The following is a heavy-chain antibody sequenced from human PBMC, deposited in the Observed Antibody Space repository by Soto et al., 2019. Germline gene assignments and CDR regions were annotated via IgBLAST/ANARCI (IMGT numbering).Heavy chain of an antibody. V-gene: IGHV3-33*01. CDR3: ARDLSNWQQLVSEFDY. Sequence: GGSLRLSCAASGFTFSSYGMHWVRQAPGKGLEWVAVIWYDGSNKYYADSVKGRFTISRDNSKNTLYLQMNSLRAEDTAVYYCARDLSNWQQLVSEFDYWGQGTLVTVSS. D-gene: IGHD6-13*01. CDR1: GFTFSSYG. CDR2: IWYDGSNK. J-gene: IGHJ4*02.